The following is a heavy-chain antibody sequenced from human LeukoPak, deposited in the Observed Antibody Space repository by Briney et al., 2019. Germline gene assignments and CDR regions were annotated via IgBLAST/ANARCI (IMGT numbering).Heavy chain of an antibody. CDR1: GGSISSFY. Sequence: SETLSLTCTVSGGSISSFYWSWIRQPAGKGLEWIGRIYTSGSTNYNPSLKSRVTILVDTSKNQFSLKLSSVTAADTAVYYCARGGCSDTTCFGPYFYYGLDVWGQGTTVTVSS. CDR2: IYTSGST. V-gene: IGHV4-4*07. D-gene: IGHD2-2*01. J-gene: IGHJ6*02. CDR3: ARGGCSDTTCFGPYFYYGLDV.